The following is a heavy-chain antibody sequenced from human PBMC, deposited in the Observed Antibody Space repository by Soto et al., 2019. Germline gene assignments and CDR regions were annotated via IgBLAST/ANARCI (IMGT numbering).Heavy chain of an antibody. CDR2: ISYVGST. J-gene: IGHJ4*02. V-gene: IGHV4-59*01. CDR3: ASTKDETLYFDY. Sequence: QVQLQESGPGLVRPSETLSLTCTVSGGSIINYYWSWIRHPPGKGLEWVGYISYVGSTSYNPSLKSRVTISVDTSKNQFSLSLSSVTAADTALYYCASTKDETLYFDYWGQGTLVTVSS. D-gene: IGHD2-15*01. CDR1: GGSIINYY.